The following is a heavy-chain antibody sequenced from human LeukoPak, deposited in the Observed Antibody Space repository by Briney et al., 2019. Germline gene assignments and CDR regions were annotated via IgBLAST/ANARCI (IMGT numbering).Heavy chain of an antibody. Sequence: GASVKVSCKASGGTFSSYAISWVRQAPGQGLEWMGGIIPIFGTANYAQKFQGRVTITTDESTSTAYMELSSLRSEDTAVYYCASSDAVTHDYSNQRTGYWGQGTLVTVSS. D-gene: IGHD4-11*01. V-gene: IGHV1-69*05. CDR1: GGTFSSYA. CDR3: ASSDAVTHDYSNQRTGY. CDR2: IIPIFGTA. J-gene: IGHJ4*02.